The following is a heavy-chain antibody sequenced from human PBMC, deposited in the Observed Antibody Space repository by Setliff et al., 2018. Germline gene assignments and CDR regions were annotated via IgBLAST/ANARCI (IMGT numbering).Heavy chain of an antibody. V-gene: IGHV7-4-1*02. CDR3: ARADHLVTTTFDY. CDR1: GYTFTSYD. D-gene: IGHD4-17*01. Sequence: ASVKVSCKASGYTFTSYDINWVRQATGQGLEWMGWINTKTGDPTYAQGYTGRFAFSLDTSDSATYLDISNLKAEDTATYYCARADHLVTTTFDYWGQGTLVTVSS. J-gene: IGHJ4*01. CDR2: INTKTGDP.